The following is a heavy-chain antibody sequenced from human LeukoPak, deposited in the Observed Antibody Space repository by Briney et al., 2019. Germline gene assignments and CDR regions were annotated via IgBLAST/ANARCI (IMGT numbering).Heavy chain of an antibody. D-gene: IGHD6-6*01. V-gene: IGHV4-39*02. CDR3: AREHRSSKYFDS. Sequence: SETLSLTCTVSGGSIAVNHYYWGWIRQPPGKGLEWIGSGLYTGNTYSNPSLRSRVTISVDTSKNEFSLKMNSVTAADTAVYYCAREHRSSKYFDSWGQGALMIVSS. CDR1: GGSIAVNHYY. CDR2: GLYTGNT. J-gene: IGHJ4*02.